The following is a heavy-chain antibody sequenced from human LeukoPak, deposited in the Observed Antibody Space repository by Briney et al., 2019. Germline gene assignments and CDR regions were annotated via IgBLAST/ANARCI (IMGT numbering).Heavy chain of an antibody. CDR3: ARGGYASGSAY. CDR1: GGSFSGYY. CDR2: INHSGST. Sequence: SETLSLTCAVYGGSFSGYYWSWIRQPPGKGLEWIGEINHSGSTNYNPSLKSRVTISVDTSKNQFSLKLSSVTAADTAVCYCARGGYASGSAYWGQGTLVTVSS. V-gene: IGHV4-34*01. J-gene: IGHJ4*02. D-gene: IGHD3-10*01.